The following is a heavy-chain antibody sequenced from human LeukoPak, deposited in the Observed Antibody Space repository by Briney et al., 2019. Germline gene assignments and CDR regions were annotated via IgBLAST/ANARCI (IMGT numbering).Heavy chain of an antibody. D-gene: IGHD2-15*01. CDR2: IKQDGSEK. J-gene: IGHJ6*03. V-gene: IGHV3-7*01. Sequence: PGGSLRLSCAASGFTFSSYWMSWVRQAPGKGLEWVANIKQDGSEKYYVDSVKGRFTISRDNAKNSLYLQMNSLRAEDTAVYYCARDYCSGGSCYPGYYYYYMDVWGKGTTVTVSS. CDR3: ARDYCSGGSCYPGYYYYYMDV. CDR1: GFTFSSYW.